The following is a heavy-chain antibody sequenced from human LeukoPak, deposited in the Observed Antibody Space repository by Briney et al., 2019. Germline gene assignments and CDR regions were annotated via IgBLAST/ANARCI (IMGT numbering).Heavy chain of an antibody. D-gene: IGHD3-10*01. V-gene: IGHV4-59*01. CDR1: GGSISSYY. CDR2: IYYSGST. Sequence: SETLSLTCTVSGGSISSYYWSWIRHPPGKGLEWVGYIYYSGSTNYNPSLKSRVTISLDTSKTQFSLKLSSVTAADTAVYYCARSSYYYGADAFDIWGQGTMVNIFS. J-gene: IGHJ3*02. CDR3: ARSSYYYGADAFDI.